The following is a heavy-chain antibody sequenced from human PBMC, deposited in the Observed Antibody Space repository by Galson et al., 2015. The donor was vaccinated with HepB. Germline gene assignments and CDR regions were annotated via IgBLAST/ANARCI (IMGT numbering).Heavy chain of an antibody. CDR1: GFTFSSYS. CDR2: IGSDGSNI. D-gene: IGHD2-21*02. Sequence: SLRLSCAASGFTFSSYSMNWVRQAPGEGLEWVSGIGSDGSNISYADSVKGRFTISRDNAKNTLFLQMNSLRAEDTAVYYCVNLCGGDCYYSPEIWGQGILVTVSS. CDR3: VNLCGGDCYYSPEI. V-gene: IGHV3-74*01. J-gene: IGHJ4*02.